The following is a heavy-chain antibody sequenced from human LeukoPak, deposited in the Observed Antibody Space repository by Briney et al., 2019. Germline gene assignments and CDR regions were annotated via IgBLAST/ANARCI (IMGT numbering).Heavy chain of an antibody. CDR2: INPNSGGT. CDR3: ARSEYQLRGHWFDP. Sequence: VASVKVSCKASGYTFTGYYMHWVRQAPGQGLEWMGWINPNSGGTNYAQKFQGRVTMTRDTSISTAYMELSRLRSDDTAVYYCARSEYQLRGHWFDPWGQGTLVTVSS. J-gene: IGHJ5*02. CDR1: GYTFTGYY. D-gene: IGHD2-2*01. V-gene: IGHV1-2*02.